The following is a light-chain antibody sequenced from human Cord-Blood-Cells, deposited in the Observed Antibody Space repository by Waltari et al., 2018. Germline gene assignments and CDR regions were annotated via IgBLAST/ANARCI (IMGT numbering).Light chain of an antibody. V-gene: IGLV3-1*01. CDR3: QAWDSSTVV. CDR1: KLGDKY. J-gene: IGLJ2*01. CDR2: QDS. Sequence: SYELTQPPSVSVSPGQTASITCSVDKLGDKYSCWYQQKTGQSPVLVIYQDSKRPSGIPERFSGSNSGNTATLTISGTQAMDEADYYCQAWDSSTVVFGGGTKLTVL.